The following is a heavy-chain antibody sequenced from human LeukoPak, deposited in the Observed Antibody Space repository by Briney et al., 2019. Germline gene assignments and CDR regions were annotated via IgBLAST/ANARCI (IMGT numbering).Heavy chain of an antibody. Sequence: GGSLRLSCAASGFTFNNYGMHWVRQAPGKGLEWVAVISYDGPNKYYTDSVKGRFTISRDNSKNTQYLQMNSLKTEDTAVYYCTSAAGTEYRGVYWGQGTLVTVSS. V-gene: IGHV3-30*03. D-gene: IGHD6-13*01. CDR2: ISYDGPNK. CDR1: GFTFNNYG. CDR3: TSAAGTEYRGVY. J-gene: IGHJ4*02.